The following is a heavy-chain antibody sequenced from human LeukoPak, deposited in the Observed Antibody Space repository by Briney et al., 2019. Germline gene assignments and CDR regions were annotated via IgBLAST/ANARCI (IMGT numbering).Heavy chain of an antibody. J-gene: IGHJ3*02. D-gene: IGHD6-19*01. V-gene: IGHV4-59*01. CDR2: IYYTGST. CDR3: ARKSVAVRDAFDI. CDR1: SGSISRYY. Sequence: SETLSLTCTVSSGSISRYYWSWIGQPPGKGLDWIGYIYYTGSTYYNPSLKSRVTISVDTSKNQFSLKLNSVTAADTAVYYCARKSVAVRDAFDIWGQGTMVTVSS.